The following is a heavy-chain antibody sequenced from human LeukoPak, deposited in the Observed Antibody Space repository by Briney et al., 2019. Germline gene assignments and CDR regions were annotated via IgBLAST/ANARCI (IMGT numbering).Heavy chain of an antibody. Sequence: GGSLRLSCVDSGFTSSNYAMSWVRQAPGKGLEWVSIIGSGGSTYYADSVKGRFTISRDNSKNTLYLQMNSLRAEDAAVYYCAKGVVPAAVLRFDAFDIWGQGTMVTVSS. V-gene: IGHV3-23*01. D-gene: IGHD2-2*01. CDR1: GFTSSNYA. J-gene: IGHJ3*02. CDR2: IGSGGST. CDR3: AKGVVPAAVLRFDAFDI.